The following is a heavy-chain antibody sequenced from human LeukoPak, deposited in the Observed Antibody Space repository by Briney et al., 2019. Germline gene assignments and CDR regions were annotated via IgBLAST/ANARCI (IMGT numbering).Heavy chain of an antibody. J-gene: IGHJ4*02. D-gene: IGHD6-19*01. Sequence: SETLSLTCTVSGGSISSGDYYWSWIRQPPGKGLEWIGYIYYSGSTYYNPSLKSRVTISVDTSKNQFSLKLRSVTAADTAVYYCARVEDPIAVIYWGQGTLVTVSS. CDR3: ARVEDPIAVIY. V-gene: IGHV4-30-4*01. CDR1: GGSISSGDYY. CDR2: IYYSGST.